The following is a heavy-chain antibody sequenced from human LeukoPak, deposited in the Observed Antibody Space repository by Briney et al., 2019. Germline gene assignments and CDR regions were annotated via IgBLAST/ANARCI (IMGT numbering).Heavy chain of an antibody. CDR1: GFTVSNMY. J-gene: IGHJ4*02. D-gene: IGHD3-16*01. CDR2: IYSGGST. Sequence: GGSLRLSCAASGFTVSNMYMSWVRQAPGKGLEWVSVIYSGGSTHYADSVKGRFTISRDNSKKTLYIQMNSLGAEDTAVYYCARAWGPYPYFDYWGQGTLVTVSS. CDR3: ARAWGPYPYFDY. V-gene: IGHV3-66*01.